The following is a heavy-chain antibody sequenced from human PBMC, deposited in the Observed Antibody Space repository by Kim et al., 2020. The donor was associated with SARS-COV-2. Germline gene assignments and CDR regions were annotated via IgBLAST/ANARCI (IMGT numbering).Heavy chain of an antibody. V-gene: IGHV4-31*02. Sequence: PSLKGRFTISVDTSKNPFSLKLSSVTAADTAVYYCARDLRFESYGGIFDYWGQGTLVTVSS. J-gene: IGHJ4*02. D-gene: IGHD4-17*01. CDR3: ARDLRFESYGGIFDY.